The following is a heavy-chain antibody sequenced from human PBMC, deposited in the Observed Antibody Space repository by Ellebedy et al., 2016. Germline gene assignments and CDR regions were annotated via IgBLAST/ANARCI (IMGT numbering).Heavy chain of an antibody. Sequence: GGSLRLSCAASGFTFSDYYMSWIRQAPGKGLEWVAYISSSGSTIYYADSVKGRFTISRDNAKNSLYLQMNSLRAEDTAVYYCATAHSSGWYILVSWGQGTLVTVSS. CDR2: ISSSGSTI. V-gene: IGHV3-11*01. CDR1: GFTFSDYY. D-gene: IGHD6-19*01. CDR3: ATAHSSGWYILVS. J-gene: IGHJ5*02.